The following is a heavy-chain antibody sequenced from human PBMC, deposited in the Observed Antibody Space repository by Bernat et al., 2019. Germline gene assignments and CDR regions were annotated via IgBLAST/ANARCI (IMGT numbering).Heavy chain of an antibody. V-gene: IGHV4-39*01. Sequence: QLQLQESGPGLVKPSETLSLTCTVSGGSISSSSYYWGWIRQPPGKGLEWIGSIYYSGSTYYNPSLKSRVTISVDTSKNQFSLKLSSVTAADTAVYYCASLAVAGNYYYYYYYYMDVWGKGTTVTVSS. CDR3: ASLAVAGNYYYYYYYYMDV. CDR1: GGSISSSSYY. CDR2: IYYSGST. D-gene: IGHD6-19*01. J-gene: IGHJ6*03.